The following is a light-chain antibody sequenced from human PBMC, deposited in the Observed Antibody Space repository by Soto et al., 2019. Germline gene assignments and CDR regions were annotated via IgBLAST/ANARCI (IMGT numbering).Light chain of an antibody. CDR2: EVS. CDR3: SSYAGSNNPVI. Sequence: QSVLTKPPTASGSPGQSVTISCTGTSRDVGGYNYVSWYQQHPGKAPKFLIFEVSRRPSGVPDRFSGSKSGNTASLTVSGLQADDEADYYCSSYAGSNNPVIFGGGTQLTVL. J-gene: IGLJ2*01. CDR1: SRDVGGYNY. V-gene: IGLV2-8*01.